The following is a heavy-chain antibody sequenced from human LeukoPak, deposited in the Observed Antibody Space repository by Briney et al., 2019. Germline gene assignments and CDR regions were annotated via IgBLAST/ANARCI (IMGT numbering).Heavy chain of an antibody. V-gene: IGHV4-59*01. CDR2: VDHTGST. Sequence: PSETLSPTCTVSDDSITMYYWTWIRQPPGKGLEWIGYVDHTGSTKFNPSLNGRVSISVDTSKKQFSLKLSSVTAADTAFYYCARYIVSYPHDAFDIWGQGTMVTVSS. D-gene: IGHD1-26*01. J-gene: IGHJ3*02. CDR1: DDSITMYY. CDR3: ARYIVSYPHDAFDI.